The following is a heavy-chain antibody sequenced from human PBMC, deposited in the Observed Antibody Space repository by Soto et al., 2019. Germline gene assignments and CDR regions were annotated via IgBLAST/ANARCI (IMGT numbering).Heavy chain of an antibody. J-gene: IGHJ4*02. D-gene: IGHD4-17*01. CDR3: ARAGVATAPFDY. Sequence: SETLCLTCAVYGGSFSGYYWSWIRQPPGKGLEWIGEINHSGSTNYNPSLKSRVTISVDTSKNQFSLKLSSVTAADTAVYYCARAGVATAPFDYWGQGTLVTVSS. CDR1: GGSFSGYY. CDR2: INHSGST. V-gene: IGHV4-34*01.